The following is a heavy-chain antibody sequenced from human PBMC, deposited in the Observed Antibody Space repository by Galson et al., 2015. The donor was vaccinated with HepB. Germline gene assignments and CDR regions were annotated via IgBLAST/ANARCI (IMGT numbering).Heavy chain of an antibody. V-gene: IGHV2-5*02. Sequence: PALVKPTQTLTLTCTFSGFSLSTSGVGVGWIRQPPGKALEWLALIYWDDDKRYSPSLKSRLTITKDTSKNQVVLTMTNMDPVDTATYYCAHSQRIYYDFWSGYSGPLSSPALTPVFDIWGQGTMVTVSS. CDR3: AHSQRIYYDFWSGYSGPLSSPALTPVFDI. J-gene: IGHJ3*02. CDR1: GFSLSTSGVG. CDR2: IYWDDDK. D-gene: IGHD3-3*01.